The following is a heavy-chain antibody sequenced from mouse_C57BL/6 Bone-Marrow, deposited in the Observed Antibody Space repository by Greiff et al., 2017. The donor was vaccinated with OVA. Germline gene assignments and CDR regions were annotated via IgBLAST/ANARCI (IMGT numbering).Heavy chain of an antibody. CDR1: GYTFTSYW. CDR2: IYPGSGST. V-gene: IGHV1-55*01. CDR3: ARNYYGSSKGYCDV. Sequence: QVQLQQPGAELVKPGASVKMSCKASGYTFTSYWITWVKQRPGQGLEWIGDIYPGSGSTNYNEKFKSKATLTVDTSSSTAYMQLSSLTSEDSAVYYCARNYYGSSKGYCDVWGTGTTVTVSS. J-gene: IGHJ1*03. D-gene: IGHD1-1*01.